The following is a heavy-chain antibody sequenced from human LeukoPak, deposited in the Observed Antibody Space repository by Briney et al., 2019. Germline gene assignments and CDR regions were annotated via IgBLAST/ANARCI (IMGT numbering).Heavy chain of an antibody. V-gene: IGHV1-69*05. CDR3: ATVYRSDSSGYYYDY. CDR2: IIPIFGTA. Sequence: GASVKVSCKASGGTFSSYAISWVRQAPGQGLEWMGGIIPIFGTANYAQKFQGRVTITTDESTSTAYMELSSLRSEDTAVYYCATVYRSDSSGYYYDYWGQGTLVTVSS. D-gene: IGHD3-22*01. CDR1: GGTFSSYA. J-gene: IGHJ4*02.